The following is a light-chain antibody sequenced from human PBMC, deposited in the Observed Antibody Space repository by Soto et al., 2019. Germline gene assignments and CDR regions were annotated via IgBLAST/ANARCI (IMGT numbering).Light chain of an antibody. Sequence: DIQMTQSPSTLSASAGDRITITCRSSQSISSWLAWYQQKPGKAPKLLIYDASSLESGVPSRFSGSGSGTEFTLTISSLQPDDFAPYYCQQEWTFGQGTKVDIK. CDR2: DAS. CDR1: QSISSW. J-gene: IGKJ1*01. CDR3: QQEWT. V-gene: IGKV1-5*01.